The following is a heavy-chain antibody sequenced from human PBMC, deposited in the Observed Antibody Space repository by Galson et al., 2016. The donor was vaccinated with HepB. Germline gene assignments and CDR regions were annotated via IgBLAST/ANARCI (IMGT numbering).Heavy chain of an antibody. V-gene: IGHV3-48*02. CDR2: IRTSVNTI. J-gene: IGHJ3*01. CDR1: GFTFSRSG. D-gene: IGHD6-6*01. CDR3: ARELVRSAFDP. Sequence: SLRLSCAGSGFTFSRSGVNWVRQAPGKGLQWISYIRTSVNTIYYADSVKGRFTISRDNAKNSVYLQMHSLRDDDTAVYYCARELVRSAFDPWGQGTMVTVSS.